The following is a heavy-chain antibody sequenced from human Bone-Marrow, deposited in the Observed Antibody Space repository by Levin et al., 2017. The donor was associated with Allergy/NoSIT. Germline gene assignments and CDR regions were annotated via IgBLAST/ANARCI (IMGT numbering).Heavy chain of an antibody. J-gene: IGHJ2*01. CDR3: ARAKYFDV. CDR1: GDSINSYY. V-gene: IGHV4-59*01. Sequence: SETLSLTCTVSGDSINSYYWSWIRQPPGKGLEWIGYIYYSGNTNYNPSLGSRVTISIDTSRNQFSLRLSSVTAADTAVYHCARAKYFDVWGRGTLVTVSS. CDR2: IYYSGNT.